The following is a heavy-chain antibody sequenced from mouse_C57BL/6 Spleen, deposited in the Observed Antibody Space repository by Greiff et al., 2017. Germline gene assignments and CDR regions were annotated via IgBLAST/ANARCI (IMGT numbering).Heavy chain of an antibody. V-gene: IGHV1-15*01. D-gene: IGHD2-3*01. CDR3: TREGDGYSYWYFDG. Sequence: VQLVESGAELVRPGASVTLSCKASGYTFTDYEMHWVKQTPVHGLEWIGAIDPETGGTAYNQKFKGKAILTADKSSSTAYMELRSLTSEDSAVYYCTREGDGYSYWYFDGWGTGTTVTVSS. J-gene: IGHJ1*03. CDR2: IDPETGGT. CDR1: GYTFTDYE.